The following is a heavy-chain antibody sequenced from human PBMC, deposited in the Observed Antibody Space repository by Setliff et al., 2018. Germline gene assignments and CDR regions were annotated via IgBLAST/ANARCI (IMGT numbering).Heavy chain of an antibody. J-gene: IGHJ6*03. CDR2: MHAGGNI. CDR3: ARGRLSFGSYGSGNQWKYYYYMDV. Sequence: KLSETLSLTCSVSGDSLRNDYWTWIRQPPGKGLEWIGNMHAGGNINYNPSLKSRVTLSLATSKSQFSLNLTSVTAADTAIYYCARGRLSFGSYGSGNQWKYYYYMDVWGKGTTVTVSS. V-gene: IGHV4-4*08. CDR1: GDSLRNDY. D-gene: IGHD3-10*01.